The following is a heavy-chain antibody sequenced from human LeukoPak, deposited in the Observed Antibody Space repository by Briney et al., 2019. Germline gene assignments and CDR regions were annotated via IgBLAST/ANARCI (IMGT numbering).Heavy chain of an antibody. CDR2: ISAYNGNT. Sequence: GASVKVSCKASGYTFTSYGISWVRQAPGQGLEWMGWISAYNGNTNYAQKLQGTVTMTTDTSTSTAYMELRSLRSDDTAVYYCARKWIVGATFGFDPWGQGTLVTVSS. J-gene: IGHJ5*02. CDR3: ARKWIVGATFGFDP. CDR1: GYTFTSYG. D-gene: IGHD1-26*01. V-gene: IGHV1-18*01.